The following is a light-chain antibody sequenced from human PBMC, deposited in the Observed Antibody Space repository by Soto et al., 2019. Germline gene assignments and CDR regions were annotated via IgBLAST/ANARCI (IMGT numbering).Light chain of an antibody. CDR3: CSYVDDNTVV. CDR1: SSDVGSYNL. V-gene: IGLV2-23*01. Sequence: QSALTQPASVSGSPGQSITISCTGSSSDVGSYNLVSWYQQYSTKAPKLMIYEGSQRPSGVSTRFSGSQSGNTASLTISGLQAEDEADYYCCSYVDDNTVVFGGGTKLTVL. J-gene: IGLJ2*01. CDR2: EGS.